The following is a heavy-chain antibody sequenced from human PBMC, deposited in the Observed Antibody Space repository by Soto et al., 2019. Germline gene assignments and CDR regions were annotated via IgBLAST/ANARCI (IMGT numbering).Heavy chain of an antibody. D-gene: IGHD3-10*01. Sequence: QVQLVESGGGLVKPGGSLRLSCAASGFTFSDYYMSWTRQAPGKGLEWVSHISSSSSHTNYADSVKGRFTIFRDNAKNSLYLQMNNLRAEDTAVYYCARGGGSAQLWFGELLPFDYWGQGTLVTVSS. V-gene: IGHV3-11*05. CDR2: ISSSSSHT. CDR3: ARGGGSAQLWFGELLPFDY. J-gene: IGHJ4*02. CDR1: GFTFSDYY.